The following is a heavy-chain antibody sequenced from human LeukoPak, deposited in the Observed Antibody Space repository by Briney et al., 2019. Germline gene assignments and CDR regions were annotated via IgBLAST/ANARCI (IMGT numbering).Heavy chain of an antibody. CDR2: IQQDGSET. D-gene: IGHD1-26*01. CDR1: GFTFSNYW. V-gene: IGHV3-7*01. J-gene: IGHJ4*02. Sequence: GGSLRPSCAASGFTFSNYWMSWVRQAPGKGLEWVANIQQDGSETYYVDSVKGRFTISRDNSKNSLYLQMNSLRAEDTAVYYCARDKDVGASLFDHWGQGTLITVSS. CDR3: ARDKDVGASLFDH.